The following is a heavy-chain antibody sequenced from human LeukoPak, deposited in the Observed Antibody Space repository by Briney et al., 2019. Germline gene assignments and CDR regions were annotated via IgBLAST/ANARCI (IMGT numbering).Heavy chain of an antibody. CDR2: ISYDGTNK. Sequence: GGSLRLSCAASGFTFSSYAMHWVRQAPGKGLEWVTVISYDGTNKYYADSVKGRFTISRDNSKNTLYLQMNSLRAEDTAVYYCARALGYCNGGSCPAYYDYGLDVWGKGTTVTVSS. V-gene: IGHV3-30*04. CDR3: ARALGYCNGGSCPAYYDYGLDV. J-gene: IGHJ6*04. CDR1: GFTFSSYA. D-gene: IGHD2-15*01.